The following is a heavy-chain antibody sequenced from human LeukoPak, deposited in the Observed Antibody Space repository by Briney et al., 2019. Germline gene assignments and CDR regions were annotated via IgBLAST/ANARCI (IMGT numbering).Heavy chain of an antibody. CDR1: DYTFTSYG. CDR3: ARDDIAAAGKKFDY. V-gene: IGHV1-18*01. J-gene: IGHJ4*02. D-gene: IGHD6-13*01. CDR2: ISGYNGNT. Sequence: ASVKVSCKASDYTFTSYGISWVRQAPGQGLEWMGWISGYNGNTKYAQKVQGRVTMTTDTSTSTAYMELRSLRSDDTAVYYCARDDIAAAGKKFDYWGQGTLVTVSS.